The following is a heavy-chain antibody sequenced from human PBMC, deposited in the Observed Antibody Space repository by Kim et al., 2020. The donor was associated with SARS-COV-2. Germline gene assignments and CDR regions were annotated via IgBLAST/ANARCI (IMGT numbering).Heavy chain of an antibody. Sequence: ASVKVSCKASGYTFTGYYMHWVRQAPGQGLEWMGRINPNSGGTNYAQKFQGRVTMTRDTSISTAYMELSRLRSDDTAVYYCARVLSLTMVRGPFDPWGQGTLVTVSS. D-gene: IGHD3-10*01. J-gene: IGHJ5*02. CDR3: ARVLSLTMVRGPFDP. CDR1: GYTFTGYY. CDR2: INPNSGGT. V-gene: IGHV1-2*06.